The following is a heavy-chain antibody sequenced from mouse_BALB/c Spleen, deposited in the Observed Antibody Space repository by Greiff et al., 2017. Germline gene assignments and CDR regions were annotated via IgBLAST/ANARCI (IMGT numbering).Heavy chain of an antibody. Sequence: DVQLQESGPELVKPGASVKIPCKASGYTFTDYNMDWVKQSHGKSLEWIGDINPNNGGTIYNQKFKGKATLTVDKSSSTAYMELRSLTSEDTAVYYCARMITGPFAYWGQGTLVTVSA. CDR3: ARMITGPFAY. D-gene: IGHD2-4*01. V-gene: IGHV1-18*01. CDR2: INPNNGGT. CDR1: GYTFTDYN. J-gene: IGHJ3*01.